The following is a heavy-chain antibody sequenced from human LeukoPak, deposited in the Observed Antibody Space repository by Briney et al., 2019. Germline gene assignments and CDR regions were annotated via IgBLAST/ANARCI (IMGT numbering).Heavy chain of an antibody. CDR2: ISGSGGST. CDR1: GFTFSSYA. J-gene: IGHJ4*02. D-gene: IGHD5-18*01. CDR3: ARVGERGYSYGFFDY. Sequence: GGSLRLSCAASGFTFSSYAMSWVRQAPGKGLEWVSAISGSGGSTYYADSVKGRFTISRDNAKNSLYLQMNSLRAEDTAVYYCARVGERGYSYGFFDYWGQGTLVTVSS. V-gene: IGHV3-23*01.